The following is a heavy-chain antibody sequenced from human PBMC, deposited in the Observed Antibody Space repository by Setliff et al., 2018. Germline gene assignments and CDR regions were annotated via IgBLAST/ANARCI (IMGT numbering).Heavy chain of an antibody. J-gene: IGHJ3*01. Sequence: LSLTCSVSGGSISSYSWGWIRQPPGKGLEWIGFFYYDGSTNSDPSLKSRVTMSVDTSKNQVSLKMTSVTAADTAVYYCARHGPTRTDSWFDSFDVWGQGTKVTVSS. D-gene: IGHD3-10*01. V-gene: IGHV4-59*08. CDR1: GGSISSYS. CDR2: FYYDGST. CDR3: ARHGPTRTDSWFDSFDV.